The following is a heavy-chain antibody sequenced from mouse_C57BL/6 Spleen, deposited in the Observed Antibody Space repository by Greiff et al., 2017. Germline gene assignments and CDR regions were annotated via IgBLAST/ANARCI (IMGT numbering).Heavy chain of an antibody. CDR1: GFTFSDAW. D-gene: IGHD4-1*01. CDR2: LRNKANNHAP. Sequence: EVQRVASGGGLVQPGGSMKLSCAASGFTFSDAWMDWVSQSPEKGLAWVAELRNKANNHAPYYAESVKGRFTISRDDSKSSVSLQMNSLRAEDTCIYSCTTRDWDPFDYWGQGTTLTVSS. CDR3: TTRDWDPFDY. V-gene: IGHV6-6*01. J-gene: IGHJ2*01.